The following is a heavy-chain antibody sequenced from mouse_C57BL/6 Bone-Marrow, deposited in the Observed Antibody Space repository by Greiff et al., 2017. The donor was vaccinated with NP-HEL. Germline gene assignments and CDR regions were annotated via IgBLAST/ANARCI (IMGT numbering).Heavy chain of an antibody. V-gene: IGHV1-26*01. Sequence: EVQLQQSGPELVKPGASVKISCKASGYTFTDYYMNWVKQSHGKSLEWIGDINPNNGGTSYNQKFKGKATLTVDKSSSTAYMELRSLTFEDSAVYYCARDDYDKGYYFDYWGQGTTLTVSS. J-gene: IGHJ2*01. D-gene: IGHD2-4*01. CDR3: ARDDYDKGYYFDY. CDR2: INPNNGGT. CDR1: GYTFTDYY.